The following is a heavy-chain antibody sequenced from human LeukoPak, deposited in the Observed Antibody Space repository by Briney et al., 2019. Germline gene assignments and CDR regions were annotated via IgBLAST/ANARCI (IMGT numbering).Heavy chain of an antibody. CDR2: IRSKANSYAT. D-gene: IGHD4-17*01. J-gene: IGHJ4*02. Sequence: GGSLRLSCAASGFTFSGSAMHWVRQASGKGLEWVGRIRSKANSYATAYAASVKGGLTISRDDSKNTAYLQMNSLKTEDTAVYYCTLPADYGDYVSFWGQGTLVTVSS. V-gene: IGHV3-73*01. CDR3: TLPADYGDYVSF. CDR1: GFTFSGSA.